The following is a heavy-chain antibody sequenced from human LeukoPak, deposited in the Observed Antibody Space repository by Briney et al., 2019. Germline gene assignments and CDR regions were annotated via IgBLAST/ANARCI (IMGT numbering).Heavy chain of an antibody. CDR2: INPNSGDT. V-gene: IGHV1-2*02. CDR1: GYTFTDYY. CDR3: ARGSITMVRGVPDY. D-gene: IGHD3-10*01. J-gene: IGHJ4*02. Sequence: GASVKVSCKPSGYTFTDYYMHWVRQAPGQGLEWMGWINPNSGDTSHAQKFQGRVTMTRDTSISTAYMELSRLTSDDAAVYYCARGSITMVRGVPDYWGQGTLVTVSS.